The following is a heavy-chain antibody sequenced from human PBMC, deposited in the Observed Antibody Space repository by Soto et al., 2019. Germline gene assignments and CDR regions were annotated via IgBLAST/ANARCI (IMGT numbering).Heavy chain of an antibody. J-gene: IGHJ4*02. Sequence: GGSLRLSCAASGFTFSSYSMNWVRQAPGKGLEWVSYISSSSSTIYYSDSVKGRFTISSDNAKNSLYLQMNSLRAEDTAVYYCARVRKVAATPGDYWGQGTLVTVSS. CDR2: ISSSSSTI. D-gene: IGHD2-15*01. CDR3: ARVRKVAATPGDY. V-gene: IGHV3-48*01. CDR1: GFTFSSYS.